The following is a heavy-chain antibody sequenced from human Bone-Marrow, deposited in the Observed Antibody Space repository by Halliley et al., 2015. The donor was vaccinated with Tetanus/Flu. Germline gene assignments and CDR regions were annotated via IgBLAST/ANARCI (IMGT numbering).Heavy chain of an antibody. CDR2: ITTSSGDI. CDR1: GFTFSTYD. J-gene: IGHJ4*02. Sequence: SLRLSCAASGFTFSTYDLTWVRQAPGRGLEWVSSITTSSGDIYADSVRGRFTISRDNAENSLYLQMNSLTAEDTAVYYCARDNSSSPRFFDYWGQGTLVTVSS. D-gene: IGHD6-6*01. CDR3: ARDNSSSPRFFDY. V-gene: IGHV3-21*01.